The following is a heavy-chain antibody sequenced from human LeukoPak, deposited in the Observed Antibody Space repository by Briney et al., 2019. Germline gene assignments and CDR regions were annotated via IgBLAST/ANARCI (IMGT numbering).Heavy chain of an antibody. V-gene: IGHV3-7*01. Sequence: GGSLRLSCAASGFTFSSYWMSWVRQAPGKGLEWVANIKQDGSEEYYVDSVKGRFTISRDNAKNSLYLQMNSLRAEDTAVYYCARILSSGYYYRYYYGMDVWGQGTMVTVSS. CDR3: ARILSSGYYYRYYYGMDV. J-gene: IGHJ6*02. CDR2: IKQDGSEE. D-gene: IGHD3-22*01. CDR1: GFTFSSYW.